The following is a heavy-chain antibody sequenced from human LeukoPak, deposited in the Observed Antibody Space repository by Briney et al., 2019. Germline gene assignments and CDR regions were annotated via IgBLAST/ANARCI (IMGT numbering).Heavy chain of an antibody. V-gene: IGHV1-2*02. J-gene: IGHJ5*02. Sequence: ASVKVSCNTSGYTFTSYYLHWVRQAPGQGLEWMGWINPNSGGTNYAQKFQGRVTMTRDTSISTAYMELSRLRSDDTAVYYCARDRITMVRGVKYNWFDPWGQGTLVTVSS. CDR3: ARDRITMVRGVKYNWFDP. CDR2: INPNSGGT. CDR1: GYTFTSYY. D-gene: IGHD3-10*01.